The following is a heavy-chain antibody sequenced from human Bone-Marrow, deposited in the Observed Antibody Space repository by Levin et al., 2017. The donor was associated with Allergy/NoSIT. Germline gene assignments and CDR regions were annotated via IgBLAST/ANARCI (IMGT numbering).Heavy chain of an antibody. Sequence: GGSLRLSCAASGFIFSNYAMNWVRQAPGKGLEWVSQISGSGGNTHYADSVKGRFTFSRDNSKNTLYLQMNSLRADDTAVYYCAGYDTSAYHSPFDYWGQGTLVTVSS. D-gene: IGHD3-22*01. J-gene: IGHJ4*02. CDR1: GFIFSNYA. V-gene: IGHV3-23*01. CDR3: AGYDTSAYHSPFDY. CDR2: ISGSGGNT.